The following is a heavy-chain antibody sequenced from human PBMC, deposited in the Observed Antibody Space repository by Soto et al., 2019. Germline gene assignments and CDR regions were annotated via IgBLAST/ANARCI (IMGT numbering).Heavy chain of an antibody. CDR1: GFTLSRVS. CDR2: ISSASSET. V-gene: IGHV3-21*01. CDR3: ARVAY. Sequence: TXVSLRLSCEASGFTLSRVSMNWVRQVPGKGLEWVASISSASSETWYADSVKGRFIISRDNAQNSPFLQMNTLRPEDSAIYYCARVAYWGPGTQVTVSS. J-gene: IGHJ4*02.